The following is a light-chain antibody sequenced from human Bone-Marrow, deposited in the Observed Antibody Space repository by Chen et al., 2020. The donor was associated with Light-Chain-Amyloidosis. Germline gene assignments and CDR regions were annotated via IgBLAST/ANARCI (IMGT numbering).Light chain of an antibody. J-gene: IGKJ4*01. CDR2: AAS. CDR3: QQYGRSPALT. V-gene: IGKV3-20*01. CDR1: QSVDHNY. Sequence: EIVLTQSPGTLSLSPGERAILSCRASQSVDHNYLDWYQPEPGQAPSLLIYAASSRATGIPDRFSGSWSGTDFTLPISRLEPDDCAVYYCQQYGRSPALTFGGGSKVEI.